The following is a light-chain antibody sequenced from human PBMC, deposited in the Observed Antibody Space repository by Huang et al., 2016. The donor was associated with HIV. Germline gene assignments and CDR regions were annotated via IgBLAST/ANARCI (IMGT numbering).Light chain of an antibody. CDR2: DAS. CDR1: QGISNT. V-gene: IGKV1D-13*01. Sequence: QLTQSPSSLSASVGDRVTITCRASQGISNTLDWYQQKPGKAPKLLIYDASSLQTGAPSRFSGSGSWTDFTLTISSLQPEDCATYYCQQFNHYPLTFGGGTKVEIE. CDR3: QQFNHYPLT. J-gene: IGKJ4*01.